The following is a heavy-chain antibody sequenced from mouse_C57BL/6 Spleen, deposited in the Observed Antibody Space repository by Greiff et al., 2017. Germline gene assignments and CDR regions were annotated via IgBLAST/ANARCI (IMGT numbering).Heavy chain of an antibody. D-gene: IGHD2-3*01. CDR1: GYTFTDYY. V-gene: IGHV1-26*01. CDR3: ARIYDGYYGSWFAY. CDR2: INPNNGGP. J-gene: IGHJ3*01. Sequence: EVQLQQSGPELVKPGASVKISCKASGYTFTDYYMNWVKQSHGKSLEWIGDINPNNGGPSYNQKFKGKATLTVEKSSSTAYMELRSLTSEDSAVYYCARIYDGYYGSWFAYWGQGTLVTVSA.